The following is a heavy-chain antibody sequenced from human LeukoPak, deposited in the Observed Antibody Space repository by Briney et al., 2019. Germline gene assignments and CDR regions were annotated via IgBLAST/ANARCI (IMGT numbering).Heavy chain of an antibody. V-gene: IGHV3-23*01. CDR2: ISGSGGST. Sequence: GGSLRLSCAASGFTFSSYEMNWVRQAPGKGLEWVSAISGSGGSTYYADSVKGRFTISRDNSKNTLYLQMNSLRAEDTAVYYCAKDSSGYYSSNFDYWGQGTLVTVSS. D-gene: IGHD3-22*01. CDR1: GFTFSSYE. CDR3: AKDSSGYYSSNFDY. J-gene: IGHJ4*02.